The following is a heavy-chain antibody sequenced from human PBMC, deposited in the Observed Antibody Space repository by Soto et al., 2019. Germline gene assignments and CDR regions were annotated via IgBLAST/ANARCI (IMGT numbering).Heavy chain of an antibody. CDR1: GFTFSSYA. V-gene: IGHV3-30-3*01. CDR2: ISYDGSNK. CDR3: ARDFLGSSWYGASYGMDV. Sequence: XASLRLSCAASGFTFSSYAMHGVRQAPGKGLEWVAVISYDGSNKYYADSVKGRFTISRDNSKNTLYLQMNSLRAEDTAVYYCARDFLGSSWYGASYGMDVWGQGTTVTVSS. J-gene: IGHJ6*02. D-gene: IGHD6-13*01.